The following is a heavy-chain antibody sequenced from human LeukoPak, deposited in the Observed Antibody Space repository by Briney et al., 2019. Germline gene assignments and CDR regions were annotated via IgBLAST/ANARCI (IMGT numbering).Heavy chain of an antibody. D-gene: IGHD3-22*01. CDR2: ISSRSDYI. J-gene: IGHJ4*02. V-gene: IGHV3-21*04. CDR3: AKDPYYYDSSGYSHWYFDY. Sequence: GGSLRLSCAASGFTFSTYSMNWVRQTPGKGLEWVSSISSRSDYIYYADSVKGRFTISRDNSKNTLYLQMNSLRAEDTAVYYCAKDPYYYDSSGYSHWYFDYWGQGTLVTVSS. CDR1: GFTFSTYS.